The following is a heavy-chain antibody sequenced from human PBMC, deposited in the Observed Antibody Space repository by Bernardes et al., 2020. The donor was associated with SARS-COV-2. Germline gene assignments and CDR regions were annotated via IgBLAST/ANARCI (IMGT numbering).Heavy chain of an antibody. CDR1: GGSISNANSY. D-gene: IGHD3-3*01. V-gene: IGHV4-39*01. CDR2: IYYSGRT. Sequence: LALTFTVSGGSISNANSYWGWIRQPPGKGLEWIGSIYYSGRTYYNPSLKSRVIMSVEKSKNQFSVRLNSVTAADTAVYYCARLSHFDFWTGFGGDFDYWGQGILVTVSS. CDR3: ARLSHFDFWTGFGGDFDY. J-gene: IGHJ4*02.